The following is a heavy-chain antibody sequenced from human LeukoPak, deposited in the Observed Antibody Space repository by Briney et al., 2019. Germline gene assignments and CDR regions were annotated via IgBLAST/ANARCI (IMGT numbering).Heavy chain of an antibody. J-gene: IGHJ4*02. D-gene: IGHD6-13*01. Sequence: GESLKISCKGSGYTFTTYWIAWVRQMPGEGLEWLGIIYPGDSDTRYSPSFQGQATISADNSISTAYLQWSGLKASDTAMYYCATPTSSWYDRGYFDYWGQGTLVTASS. V-gene: IGHV5-51*01. CDR1: GYTFTTYW. CDR2: IYPGDSDT. CDR3: ATPTSSWYDRGYFDY.